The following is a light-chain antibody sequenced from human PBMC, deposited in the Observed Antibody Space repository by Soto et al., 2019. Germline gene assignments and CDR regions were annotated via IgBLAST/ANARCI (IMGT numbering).Light chain of an antibody. V-gene: IGLV1-40*01. CDR2: GNS. CDR3: KAWDNSLNAHVV. CDR1: SSNIGAGYV. Sequence: QSVLTQPPSVSGAPGQRVTIACTGSSSNIGAGYVVHWYQQLPGTAPKLLIYGNSNRPSGVPDQFSGSKSGTSASLAITGLQSEYEADYYCKAWDNSLNAHVVFGGGTKLTVL. J-gene: IGLJ2*01.